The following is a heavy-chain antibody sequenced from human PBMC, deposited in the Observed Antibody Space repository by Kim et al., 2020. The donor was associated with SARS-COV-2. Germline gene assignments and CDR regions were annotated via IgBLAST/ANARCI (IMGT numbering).Heavy chain of an antibody. CDR3: ARDGRVSSSWPGWNVVTAIDY. CDR1: GYTFTSYG. CDR2: ISAYNGNT. V-gene: IGHV1-18*01. J-gene: IGHJ4*02. D-gene: IGHD2-21*02. Sequence: ASVKVSCKASGYTFTSYGISWVRQAPGQGLEWMGWISAYNGNTNYAQKLQGRVTMTTDTSTSTAYMELRSLRSDDTAVYYCARDGRVSSSWPGWNVVTAIDYWGQGTLVTVSS.